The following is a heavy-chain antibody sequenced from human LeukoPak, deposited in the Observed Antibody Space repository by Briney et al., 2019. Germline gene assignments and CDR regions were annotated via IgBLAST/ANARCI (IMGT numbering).Heavy chain of an antibody. CDR2: ISAYNGNT. J-gene: IGHJ6*03. D-gene: IGHD4-17*01. V-gene: IGHV1-18*01. CDR3: ARGPNTDYGRRYYYYMDV. CDR1: GYTFTSYG. Sequence: GASVKVSCKASGYTFTSYGISWVRQAPGQGLEWMGWISAYNGNTNYAQKLQGRVTMTTDTSTSTAYMELRSLRSDDTAVYYCARGPNTDYGRRYYYYMDVWGKGTTVTVSS.